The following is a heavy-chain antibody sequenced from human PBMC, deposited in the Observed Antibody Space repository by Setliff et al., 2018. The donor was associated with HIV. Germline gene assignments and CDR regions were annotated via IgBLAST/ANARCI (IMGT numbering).Heavy chain of an antibody. CDR3: ARDPRLDYYDSSGSPRDAFYI. CDR1: GYTFTTYG. CDR2: ISPYNGNT. V-gene: IGHV1-18*01. D-gene: IGHD3-22*01. J-gene: IGHJ3*02. Sequence: ASVKVSCKASGYTFTTYGISWVRQAPGQGLEWMGWISPYNGNTNHVQKLQGRVTMTTDTSTSTAYMELRSLRSDDTAVYYCARDPRLDYYDSSGSPRDAFYIWGQGTMVTVSS.